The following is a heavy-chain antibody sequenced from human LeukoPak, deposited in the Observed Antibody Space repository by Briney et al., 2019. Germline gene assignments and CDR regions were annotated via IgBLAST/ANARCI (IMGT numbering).Heavy chain of an antibody. CDR1: GYTFTSYD. CDR2: IIPILDIA. CDR3: ARGFDYYDSSGYHPPDV. V-gene: IGHV1-69*04. D-gene: IGHD3-22*01. J-gene: IGHJ6*02. Sequence: GASVKVSCKASGYTFTSYDINWVRQAPGQGLEWMGRIIPILDIANYAQKFQGRVTIIADKSTSTAYMELSSLRSEDTAVYYCARGFDYYDSSGYHPPDVWGQGTTVTVSS.